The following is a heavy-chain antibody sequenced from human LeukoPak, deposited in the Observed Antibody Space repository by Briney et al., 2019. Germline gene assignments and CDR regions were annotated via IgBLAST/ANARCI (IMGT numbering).Heavy chain of an antibody. D-gene: IGHD3-22*01. CDR3: AKGPKLPMTVVGSLDY. CDR2: TRYDGSNK. J-gene: IGHJ4*02. V-gene: IGHV3-30*02. CDR1: RFTFSSYG. Sequence: PGGSLRLSCAASRFTFSSYGMYWVRQAPGKGLEWVAFTRYDGSNKYYADSVKGRFTISRDNSKNTLYLQMNSLRAEDTAVYYCAKGPKLPMTVVGSLDYWGQRTLVTVSS.